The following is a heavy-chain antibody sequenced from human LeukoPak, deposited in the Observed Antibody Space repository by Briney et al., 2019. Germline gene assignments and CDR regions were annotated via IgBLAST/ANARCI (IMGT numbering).Heavy chain of an antibody. CDR2: ISAYNGNT. CDR1: GYTFTSYG. Sequence: ASVKVSCKASGYTFTSYGISWVRQAPGQGLEWMGWISAYNGNTNYAQKLQGRVTMTTDTSTSTAYMELRSLRSDDTAVYYCARVNSDSSWSYYYGMDVWGQGTTVTVSS. V-gene: IGHV1-18*01. D-gene: IGHD6-13*01. J-gene: IGHJ6*02. CDR3: ARVNSDSSWSYYYGMDV.